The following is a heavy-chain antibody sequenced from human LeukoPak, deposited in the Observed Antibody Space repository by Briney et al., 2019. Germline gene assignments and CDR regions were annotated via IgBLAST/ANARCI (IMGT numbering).Heavy chain of an antibody. CDR3: ASTIPRYCSSTSCYGGGLDY. D-gene: IGHD2-2*01. J-gene: IGHJ4*02. CDR2: IYHSGST. CDR1: GYSISSGYY. Sequence: SETLSLTCTVSGYSISSGYYWGWIRQPPGKGLEWIGSIYHSGSTYYNPSLKSRVTISVDTSKNQFSLKLSSVTAADTAVYYCASTIPRYCSSTSCYGGGLDYWGQGTLVTVSS. V-gene: IGHV4-38-2*02.